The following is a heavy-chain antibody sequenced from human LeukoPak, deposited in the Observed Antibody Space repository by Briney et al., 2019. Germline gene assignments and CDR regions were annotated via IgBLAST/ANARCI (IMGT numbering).Heavy chain of an antibody. CDR2: ISYDGSNK. J-gene: IGHJ4*02. CDR1: GFSFSSYG. V-gene: IGHV3-30*03. Sequence: PGGSLRLSCAASGFSFSSYGIHWVRQAPGKGLEWVAVISYDGSNKYYADSVKGRFTISRDNSKNTLYLQMNSLRAEDTAVYYCARDDGAGGPFDYWGQGTLVSVSS. CDR3: ARDDGAGGPFDY. D-gene: IGHD3-10*01.